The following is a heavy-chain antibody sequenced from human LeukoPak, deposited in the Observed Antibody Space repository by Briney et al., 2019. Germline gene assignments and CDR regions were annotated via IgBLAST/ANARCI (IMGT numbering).Heavy chain of an antibody. Sequence: PSETLSLTCTVSGGSISSYYWSWIRQPPGKGLEWIGYIYYSGSTNYNPSLKSRVTISVDTSKNQFSLKLSSVTAADTAVYYCARVRVGFGGVITLQFDYWGQGTLVTVSS. J-gene: IGHJ4*02. CDR3: ARVRVGFGGVITLQFDY. D-gene: IGHD3-16*02. CDR2: IYYSGST. CDR1: GGSISSYY. V-gene: IGHV4-59*01.